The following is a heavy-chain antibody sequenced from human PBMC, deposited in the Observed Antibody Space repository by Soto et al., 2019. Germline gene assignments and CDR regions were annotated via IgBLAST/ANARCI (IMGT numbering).Heavy chain of an antibody. Sequence: HPGGSLRLSCTGSGFTFGNNAMTWFRQAPGKGLEWVGFIRSKHYGRTTEYAASVQGRFPISRDDSKGIAYLEMNSLTTDDTAVYYCSRPSYYYDSSGFEPGAFDIWGQGTMVTVSS. CDR2: IRSKHYGRTT. J-gene: IGHJ3*02. V-gene: IGHV3-49*03. CDR3: SRPSYYYDSSGFEPGAFDI. CDR1: GFTFGNNA. D-gene: IGHD3-22*01.